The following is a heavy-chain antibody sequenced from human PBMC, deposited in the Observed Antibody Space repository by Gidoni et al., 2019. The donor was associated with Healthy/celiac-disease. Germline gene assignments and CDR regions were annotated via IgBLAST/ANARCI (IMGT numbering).Heavy chain of an antibody. CDR1: GFSLSTSGVG. D-gene: IGHD5-12*01. CDR3: AHSDNSGYDSGAFDY. Sequence: QITLQASGPTLVKPTQTLTLTCTFSGFSLSTSGVGVGWIRQPPGKALEWLALIYWDDDKRYSPSMKSRLTITKDTSKNQVVLTMTNMDPVDTATYYCAHSDNSGYDSGAFDYWGQGTLVTVSS. V-gene: IGHV2-5*02. J-gene: IGHJ4*02. CDR2: IYWDDDK.